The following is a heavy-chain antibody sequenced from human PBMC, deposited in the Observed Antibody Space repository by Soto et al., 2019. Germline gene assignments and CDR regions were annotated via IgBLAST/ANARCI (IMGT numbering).Heavy chain of an antibody. Sequence: GGSLRLSCAASGFTFSSYSMNWVRQAPGKGLEWVSSISSSSSYIYYADSVKGRFTISGDNAKNSLYLQMNSLRAEDTAVYYCARAGFRYCSGGSCYSIDYWGQGTLVTVSS. CDR3: ARAGFRYCSGGSCYSIDY. D-gene: IGHD2-15*01. CDR2: ISSSSSYI. V-gene: IGHV3-21*01. CDR1: GFTFSSYS. J-gene: IGHJ4*02.